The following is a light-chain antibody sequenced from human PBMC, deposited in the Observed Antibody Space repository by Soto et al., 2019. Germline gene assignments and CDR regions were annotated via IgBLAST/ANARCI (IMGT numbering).Light chain of an antibody. CDR2: DPS. Sequence: EIVMTQSPATLSLSPGERATLFCRASQGVNTYLAWYQQKPGQAPSLLLYDPSTRATGIPARFSGSGSGTDFTPVISRLQSEYFAVYCCQRYYDWPLTFGGGTKVEVK. CDR1: QGVNTY. J-gene: IGKJ4*01. CDR3: QRYYDWPLT. V-gene: IGKV3-15*01.